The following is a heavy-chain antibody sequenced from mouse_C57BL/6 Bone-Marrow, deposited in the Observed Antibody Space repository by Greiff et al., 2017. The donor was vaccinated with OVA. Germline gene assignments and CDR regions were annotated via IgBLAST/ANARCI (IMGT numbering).Heavy chain of an antibody. CDR2: ISSGGSYT. CDR1: GFTFSSYG. Sequence: EVHLVESGGDLVKPGGSLKLSCAASGFTFSSYGMSWVRQTPDKRLEWVATISSGGSYTYHPDSVKGRFTISRDNAKNTLYLQMSSLKSEDTAMYYCARLITTVVATNYFDYWGQGTTLTVSS. J-gene: IGHJ2*01. V-gene: IGHV5-6*01. D-gene: IGHD1-1*01. CDR3: ARLITTVVATNYFDY.